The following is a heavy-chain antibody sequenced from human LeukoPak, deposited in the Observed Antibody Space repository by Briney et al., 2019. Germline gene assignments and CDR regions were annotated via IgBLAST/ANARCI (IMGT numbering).Heavy chain of an antibody. CDR3: AVVVVAATPTTFDY. J-gene: IGHJ4*02. CDR2: IYYSGST. D-gene: IGHD2-15*01. Sequence: PSETLSLTYTVSGGSISSSSYYWGWIRQPPGKGLEWIGSIYYSGSTYYNPSLKSRLTISVDTSKNQFSLKLSPVTAAATAVYYCAVVVVAATPTTFDYWGQGTLVTVSS. V-gene: IGHV4-39*01. CDR1: GGSISSSSYY.